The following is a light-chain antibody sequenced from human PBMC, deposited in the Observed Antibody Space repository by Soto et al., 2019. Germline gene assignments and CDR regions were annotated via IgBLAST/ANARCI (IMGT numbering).Light chain of an antibody. CDR2: GAS. CDR1: QNVISDY. Sequence: EIVLTQSPGTLSLSPGERATLSCRASQNVISDYLAWYQQKPGQAPRLLIYGASNRATGIPDRFNGSGSGTDFTLTISRLEPEDFAVYYCQQYGSSPLFPFGPGTTLDIK. V-gene: IGKV3-20*01. J-gene: IGKJ3*01. CDR3: QQYGSSPLFP.